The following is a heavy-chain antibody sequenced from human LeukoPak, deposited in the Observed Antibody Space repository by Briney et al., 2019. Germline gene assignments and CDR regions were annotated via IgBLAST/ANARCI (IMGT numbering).Heavy chain of an antibody. D-gene: IGHD5-24*01. V-gene: IGHV3-23*01. CDR2: IYENGGTT. CDR1: GFTFRSHA. J-gene: IGHJ4*02. Sequence: GGSLRLSCVGSGFTFRSHAMSWVRQAPEKGLEFVSGIYENGGTTYYADSVKGRFSISRDNSKNTLYLQMNSLRPEDTAVYYCARSPLDGYNYLDYWGQGTLVTVSS. CDR3: ARSPLDGYNYLDY.